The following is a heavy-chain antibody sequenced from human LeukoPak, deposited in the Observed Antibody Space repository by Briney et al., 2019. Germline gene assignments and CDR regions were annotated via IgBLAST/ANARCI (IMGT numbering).Heavy chain of an antibody. V-gene: IGHV3-53*01. Sequence: PGGSLRLFCAASVFAVNSNYMSWVRQARARGLEGGLVIYIGSSTYYADSVKGRFTISRDRSKNAIYLQMNSLRADDTAMYYCARDRWPDAFDIWGQGTMVTVFS. CDR2: IYIGSST. J-gene: IGHJ3*02. CDR1: VFAVNSNY. D-gene: IGHD2-15*01. CDR3: ARDRWPDAFDI.